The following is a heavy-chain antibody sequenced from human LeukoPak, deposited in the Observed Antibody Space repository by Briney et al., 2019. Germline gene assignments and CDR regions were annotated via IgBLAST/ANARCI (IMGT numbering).Heavy chain of an antibody. CDR2: INPNSGDT. D-gene: IGHD3-10*01. CDR3: ARGRLGSGSQYDAIDI. Sequence: GASVKVSCKASGYTFTGYYMHWVRQAPGQGLEWMGWINPNSGDTNYAQKFQGRVTMTRDTSISTAYMELSRLTSDDTAVFYCARGRLGSGSQYDAIDIWGQGTMVTVSS. CDR1: GYTFTGYY. J-gene: IGHJ3*02. V-gene: IGHV1-2*02.